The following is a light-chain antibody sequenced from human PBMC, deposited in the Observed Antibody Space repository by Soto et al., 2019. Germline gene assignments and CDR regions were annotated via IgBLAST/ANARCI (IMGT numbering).Light chain of an antibody. V-gene: IGLV2-14*01. Sequence: QSALTQPASVSGSPGQSITISCTGTSSDVGGYNYVSWYQQHPGKAPKLMIYDVSNRPSGVSNRFSGSKSGNTASLTISGLQAEDEADYYCSSYTCSSTLWVFGGGTKVTVL. CDR1: SSDVGGYNY. CDR2: DVS. CDR3: SSYTCSSTLWV. J-gene: IGLJ3*02.